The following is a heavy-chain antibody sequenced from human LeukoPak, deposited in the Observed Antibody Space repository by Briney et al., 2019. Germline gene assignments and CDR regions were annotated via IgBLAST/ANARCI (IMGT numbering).Heavy chain of an antibody. Sequence: PGGSLRLSCAASGFTFSSYAMSWVRQAPGKGLEWVSAISGSRGSTYYADSVKGRFTISRDNAKNSLYLQMNSLRAEDTAVYYCASMAYYDSSGYSGLSDYWGQGTLVTVSS. V-gene: IGHV3-23*01. J-gene: IGHJ4*02. CDR2: ISGSRGST. CDR1: GFTFSSYA. CDR3: ASMAYYDSSGYSGLSDY. D-gene: IGHD3-22*01.